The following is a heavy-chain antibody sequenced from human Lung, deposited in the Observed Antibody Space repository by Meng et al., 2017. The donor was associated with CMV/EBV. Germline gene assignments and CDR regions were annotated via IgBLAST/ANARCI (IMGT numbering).Heavy chain of an antibody. D-gene: IGHD4-17*01. Sequence: SXAISGDSVSSNSAAWNWIRQSPSRGLEWLGRTYYRSKWYNDYAVSEKSRITINPDTSKNQFSLQLNSVTTEDTAVYYCAREGPTVTPFDYWGQGTLVXVSS. V-gene: IGHV6-1*01. CDR1: GDSVSSNSAA. CDR3: AREGPTVTPFDY. CDR2: TYYRSKWYN. J-gene: IGHJ4*02.